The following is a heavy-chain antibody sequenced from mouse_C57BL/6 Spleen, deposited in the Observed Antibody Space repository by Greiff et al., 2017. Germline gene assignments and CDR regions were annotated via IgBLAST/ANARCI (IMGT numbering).Heavy chain of an antibody. Sequence: QVQLQQPGAELVKPGASVKLSCKASGYTFTSYWMHWVKQRPGRGLEWIGRIDPNRGGTKYNEKFKSKATLTVDTPSSTAYMQLSSLTSADSAVYYCARSTTVVAPYFDVWGTGTTVTVSS. CDR3: ARSTTVVAPYFDV. J-gene: IGHJ1*03. D-gene: IGHD1-1*01. CDR1: GYTFTSYW. CDR2: IDPNRGGT. V-gene: IGHV1-72*01.